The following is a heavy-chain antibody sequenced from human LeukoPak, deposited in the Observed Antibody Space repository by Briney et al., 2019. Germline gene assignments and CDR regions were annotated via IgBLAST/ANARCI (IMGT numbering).Heavy chain of an antibody. Sequence: GGSLRLSCAASTFTFSNHAMSWVRQGPGKGLEWVSGITGSGGGTFYADSVKGRFTISRDNSNNILYLQMESLRDEDTAVYYCAKGQLSVIIRGGLDVWGQGTAVTVSS. CDR3: AKGQLSVIIRGGLDV. D-gene: IGHD2-21*01. V-gene: IGHV3-23*01. CDR2: ITGSGGGT. J-gene: IGHJ6*02. CDR1: TFTFSNHA.